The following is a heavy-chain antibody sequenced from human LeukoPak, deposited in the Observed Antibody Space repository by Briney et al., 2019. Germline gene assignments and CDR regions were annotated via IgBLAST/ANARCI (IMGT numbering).Heavy chain of an antibody. CDR1: GFTLKNYA. CDR2: IRDSGNGT. CDR3: AKWAYYDFWSGHYKSHFDS. J-gene: IGHJ4*02. V-gene: IGHV3-23*01. Sequence: PGGSLRLSCVVSGFTLKNYAMSWVRQAPGKGLECVSSIRDSGNGTDYADSVKGRFTVSRDNSKNTLYLHMNTLSAEDTAVYYCAKWAYYDFWSGHYKSHFDSWGQGTLVTVSP. D-gene: IGHD3-3*01.